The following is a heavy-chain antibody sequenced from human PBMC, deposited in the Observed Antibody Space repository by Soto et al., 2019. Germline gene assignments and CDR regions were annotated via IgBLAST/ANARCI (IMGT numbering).Heavy chain of an antibody. J-gene: IGHJ4*02. CDR2: ISGSGGST. V-gene: IGHV3-23*01. Sequence: GGSLRLSCAASGFTFSSYAMSWVRQAPGKGLEWVSAISGSGGSTYYADSVKGRFTISRDNSKNTLYLQMNSLRAEDTAVYYCAKGGWQWLDVYYFDYWGQGTLVTVSS. CDR1: GFTFSSYA. CDR3: AKGGWQWLDVYYFDY. D-gene: IGHD6-19*01.